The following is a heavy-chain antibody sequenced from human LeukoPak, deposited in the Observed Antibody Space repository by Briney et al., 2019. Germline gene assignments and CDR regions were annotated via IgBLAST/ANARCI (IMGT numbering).Heavy chain of an antibody. CDR2: ISGSGDNT. CDR3: AKMKGHPLPKYYMDV. V-gene: IGHV3-23*01. J-gene: IGHJ6*01. CDR1: GLTFSGFA. D-gene: IGHD1-26*01. Sequence: GGSLRLSCAASGLTFSGFAMSWVRRTPGKGLEWVSGISGSGDNTLYADSVRGRFTISRDNSKNTLYLEMNSLRAEDTAIYYCAKMKGHPLPKYYMDVWGQGTTVTVSS.